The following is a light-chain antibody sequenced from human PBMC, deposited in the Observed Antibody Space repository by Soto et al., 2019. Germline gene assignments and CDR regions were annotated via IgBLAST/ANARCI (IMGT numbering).Light chain of an antibody. CDR1: QSINNY. V-gene: IGKV1-39*01. J-gene: IGKJ2*01. Sequence: DIQVTQSPSSLSVSLGDRVTITCRASQSINNYLNWYQQEEGKAPKLLIYAATSLQSGVPSRFSGSGSGTEFTLTISSLQPGDFATYYCQQSYNSPYTFGLGTKVDIK. CDR3: QQSYNSPYT. CDR2: AAT.